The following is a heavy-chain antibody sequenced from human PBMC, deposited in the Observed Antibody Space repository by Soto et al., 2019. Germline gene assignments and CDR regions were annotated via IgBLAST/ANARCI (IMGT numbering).Heavy chain of an antibody. D-gene: IGHD2-15*01. V-gene: IGHV2-5*01. J-gene: IGHJ4*02. Sequence: SGPTLVNPTQTLTLTWSCSGFSVSTSGEAVGWIRQPPGRALEWLALIYWNDNKDYSSSLKSRLTITKDTSEDQGGLTMTNMGHDHTDTYYCALLASGGCTCYHTLHSWGQGTLVTVSS. CDR2: IYWNDNK. CDR1: GFSVSTSGEA. CDR3: ALLASGGCTCYHTLHS.